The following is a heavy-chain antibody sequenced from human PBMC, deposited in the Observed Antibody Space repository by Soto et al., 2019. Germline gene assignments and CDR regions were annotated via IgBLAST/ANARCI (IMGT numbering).Heavy chain of an antibody. V-gene: IGHV4-59*01. CDR1: GGSFGSYS. Sequence: SETLSLTCAVSGGSFGSYSWSWIRQPPGRGLEWIGKIYYSGRTGCNPSLKSRVTMSIDTSKNQFSLKLSSVTAADTAVYYCARDGYYADSSGSKDDGFDYWGQGTLVTVSS. D-gene: IGHD3-22*01. J-gene: IGHJ4*02. CDR3: ARDGYYADSSGSKDDGFDY. CDR2: IYYSGRT.